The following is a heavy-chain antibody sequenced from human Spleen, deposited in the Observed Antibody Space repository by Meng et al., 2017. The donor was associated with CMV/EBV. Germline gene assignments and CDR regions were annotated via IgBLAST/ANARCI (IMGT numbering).Heavy chain of an antibody. D-gene: IGHD3-3*01. V-gene: IGHV3-21*01. CDR1: GFTISSYT. J-gene: IGHJ4*02. Sequence: LSGAASGFTISSYTMNWVRQAPGKGLEWVSSISSGNKYIYYADSLKGRFTISRDTAKNSLYLHMNSLRAEDTAVYYCARDRESAIDSWGPGTLVTVSS. CDR3: ARDRESAIDS. CDR2: ISSGNKYI.